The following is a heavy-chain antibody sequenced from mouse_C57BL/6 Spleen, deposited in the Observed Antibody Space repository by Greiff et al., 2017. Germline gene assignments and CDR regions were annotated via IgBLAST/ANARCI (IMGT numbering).Heavy chain of an antibody. J-gene: IGHJ1*03. D-gene: IGHD1-1*01. Sequence: QVQLKQSGPELVKPGASVKISCQASGYAFSSSWVNWVKQRPGKGLEWIGRIYPGDGDTNYNGKFKGKATLTADKSSSTAYMQLSSLTSEDSAVYFCARSGANDWYFDVWGTGTTVTVSS. CDR1: GYAFSSSW. V-gene: IGHV1-82*01. CDR2: IYPGDGDT. CDR3: ARSGANDWYFDV.